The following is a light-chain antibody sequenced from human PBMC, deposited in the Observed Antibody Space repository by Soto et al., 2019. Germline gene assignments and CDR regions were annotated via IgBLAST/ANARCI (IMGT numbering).Light chain of an antibody. CDR2: DTS. CDR3: QQYNNWPLT. V-gene: IGKV3-11*01. CDR1: QTVDSY. Sequence: LTQSPAILSLSPGEKATLSCTASQTVDSYMAWYQQRPGQPPRLLIHDTSHRASGVPARFRGSGSGTDFTLTITSLEPEDFADYYCQQYNNWPLTFGGGTKVEIK. J-gene: IGKJ4*01.